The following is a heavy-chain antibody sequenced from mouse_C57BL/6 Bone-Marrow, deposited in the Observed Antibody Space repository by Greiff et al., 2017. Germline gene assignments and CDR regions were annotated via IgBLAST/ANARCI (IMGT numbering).Heavy chain of an antibody. CDR1: GYTFTDYY. J-gene: IGHJ3*01. Sequence: VQLQQSGPELVKPGASVKISCKASGYTFTDYYMNWVKQSHGKSLEWIGDINPNNGGTSYNQKFKGKATLTVDKSSSTAYMELRSLTSEDSAVYYCAKLYYDCGGGFAYWGQGTLVTVSA. CDR3: AKLYYDCGGGFAY. CDR2: INPNNGGT. D-gene: IGHD2-4*01. V-gene: IGHV1-26*01.